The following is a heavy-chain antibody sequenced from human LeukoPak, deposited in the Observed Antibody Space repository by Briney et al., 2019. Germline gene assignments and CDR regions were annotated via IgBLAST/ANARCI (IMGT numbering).Heavy chain of an antibody. CDR3: AATLGGYYDFWSGHFAWFDP. CDR1: GGSISSYY. CDR2: IYYSGST. V-gene: IGHV4-59*01. D-gene: IGHD3-3*01. Sequence: PSETLSLTCTVSGGSISSYYWSWIRQTPGKGLEWIGYIYYSGSTNYNPSLKSRVTISVDTSKNQFSLKLSSVTAADTAVYYCAATLGGYYDFWSGHFAWFDPWGQGTLVTVSS. J-gene: IGHJ5*02.